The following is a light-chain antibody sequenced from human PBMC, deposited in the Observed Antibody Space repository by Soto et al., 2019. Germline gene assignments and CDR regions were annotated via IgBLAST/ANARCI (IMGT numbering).Light chain of an antibody. V-gene: IGLV2-23*03. J-gene: IGLJ3*02. CDR3: YSYADTSTFWVV. CDR2: EGT. CDR1: SSDFGGYNV. Sequence: QSALTQPASVSGSPGQSITISCSGTSSDFGGYNVVSWYQQHPGKAPKLIIYEGTKRPSGVSNRLSGSKSGNAASLTISGLQTEDEADYYCYSYADTSTFWVVFGGGTKLTVL.